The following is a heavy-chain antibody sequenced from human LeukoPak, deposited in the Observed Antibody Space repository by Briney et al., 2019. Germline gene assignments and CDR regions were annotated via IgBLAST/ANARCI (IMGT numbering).Heavy chain of an antibody. D-gene: IGHD4-17*01. Sequence: SETLSLTCTVSGGSISSYYWSWIRQPPGKGLEWIGYFYYSGSTNYNPSLKSRVTISIDTSKNQFSLKLSSVTAADTAVYYCARDLVTVTKGFDIWGQGTMVSVSS. CDR2: FYYSGST. V-gene: IGHV4-59*01. J-gene: IGHJ3*02. CDR3: ARDLVTVTKGFDI. CDR1: GGSISSYY.